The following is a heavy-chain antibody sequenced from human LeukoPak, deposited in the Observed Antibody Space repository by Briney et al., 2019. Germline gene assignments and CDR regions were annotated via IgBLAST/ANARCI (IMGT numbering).Heavy chain of an antibody. CDR2: ISGGGVST. V-gene: IGHV3-23*01. J-gene: IGHJ4*02. CDR3: AKAPMEDSWYIHFDY. Sequence: GALRLSCAAPGFHLCNYCIRWGRRGPREGVGMVFGISGGGVSTYYADSVKGRFTISRDNSQNTMYLQMNSLRAEDMAVYYCAKAPMEDSWYIHFDYWGQGTLVTVSS. D-gene: IGHD6-13*01. CDR1: GFHLCNYC.